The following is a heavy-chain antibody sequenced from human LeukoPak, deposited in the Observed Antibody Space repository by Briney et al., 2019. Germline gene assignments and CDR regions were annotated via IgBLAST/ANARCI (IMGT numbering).Heavy chain of an antibody. CDR3: ASAYYDSGNYPYYFDY. Sequence: PGGSLRLSCAASGFSFSSYEMNWVRQARGKGLEWVSYVSSSGSTIYYADSVRGRFTISRDNAKNLLNLQMNSLRAEDTAVYYCASAYYDSGNYPYYFDYWGQGTLVTVSS. CDR1: GFSFSSYE. J-gene: IGHJ4*02. CDR2: VSSSGSTI. D-gene: IGHD3-10*01. V-gene: IGHV3-48*03.